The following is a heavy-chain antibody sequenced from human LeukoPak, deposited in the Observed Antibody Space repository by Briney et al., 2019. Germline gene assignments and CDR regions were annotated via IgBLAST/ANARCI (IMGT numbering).Heavy chain of an antibody. J-gene: IGHJ6*02. Sequence: GGSLRLSCAASGFTFDDYAMHWVRQAPGKGLEWVSGVTWNSGSLTYAASVKGRFTISRDNAKNSLYLQMNNLRTEDSALYYCAKAHYRSYHYGLDVWGQETSVTVS. CDR1: GFTFDDYA. V-gene: IGHV3-9*01. CDR3: AKAHYRSYHYGLDV. D-gene: IGHD3-10*01. CDR2: VTWNSGSL.